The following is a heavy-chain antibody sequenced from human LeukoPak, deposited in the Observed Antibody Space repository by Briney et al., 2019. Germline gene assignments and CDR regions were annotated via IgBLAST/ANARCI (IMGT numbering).Heavy chain of an antibody. D-gene: IGHD4-23*01. Sequence: SETLSLTCTVSVGSFSSYYWSWTRDPPGKGLEWLGYIYYSGSANYNPSLKSRVTISVDTSKNQFSLKLSSVTAADTAFYYCAGDGGNGALDYWGQGTLVTVSS. CDR3: AGDGGNGALDY. CDR2: IYYSGSA. CDR1: VGSFSSYY. J-gene: IGHJ4*02. V-gene: IGHV4-59*01.